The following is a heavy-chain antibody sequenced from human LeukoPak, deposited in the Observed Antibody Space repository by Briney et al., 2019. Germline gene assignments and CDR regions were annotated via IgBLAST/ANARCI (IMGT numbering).Heavy chain of an antibody. CDR1: GFTFSSYA. Sequence: GGSLRLSCAAPGFTFSSYAMSWVRQAPGKGLEWVSPVSGSGGSTYYADSVKGRFTISRDKSKNTLYLQMNSLRAEDTALYYCAKSGSGSYYKGGYDNWGQGTLVTVSS. V-gene: IGHV3-23*01. CDR3: AKSGSGSYYKGGYDN. J-gene: IGHJ4*02. CDR2: VSGSGGST. D-gene: IGHD3-10*01.